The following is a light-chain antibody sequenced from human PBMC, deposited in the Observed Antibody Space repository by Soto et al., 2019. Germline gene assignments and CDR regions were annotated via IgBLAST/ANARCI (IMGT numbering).Light chain of an antibody. Sequence: EIVLPQSPGTLSLSPGERATLSCRASQNVGSRYLAWYQQKPGQAPRLPVYGTSNRATGIPDRFSGSGSGTAFSLTISSLEPGDLAVYYCQQYGSSPRTFGQGTKVEIK. CDR1: QNVGSRY. CDR2: GTS. J-gene: IGKJ1*01. V-gene: IGKV3-20*01. CDR3: QQYGSSPRT.